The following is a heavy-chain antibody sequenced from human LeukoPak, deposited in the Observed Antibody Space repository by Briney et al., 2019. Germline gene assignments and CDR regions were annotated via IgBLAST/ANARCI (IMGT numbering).Heavy chain of an antibody. CDR3: AREQWLGNWFDP. V-gene: IGHV1-18*01. Sequence: ASVKVSCKASGYTFTSYGISWVRQAPGQGLEWMGWISAYNGNTNYAQKLQGRVTMTTDTSTSTAYMELRSLRSDDTAVCYCAREQWLGNWFDPWGQGTLVTVSS. J-gene: IGHJ5*02. CDR2: ISAYNGNT. D-gene: IGHD6-19*01. CDR1: GYTFTSYG.